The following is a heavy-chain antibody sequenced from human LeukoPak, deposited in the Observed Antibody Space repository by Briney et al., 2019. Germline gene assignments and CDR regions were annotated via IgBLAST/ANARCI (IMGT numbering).Heavy chain of an antibody. D-gene: IGHD3-3*01. CDR1: GGTFSSYA. Sequence: SVKVSCKASGGTFSSYAISWVRQAPGQGLEWMGRIIPIFGTANYAQKFQGRVTITTDESTSTANMELSSLRSEDTAVYYCASSSYYDFWSASYFDYWGQGTLVTVSS. CDR2: IIPIFGTA. J-gene: IGHJ4*02. V-gene: IGHV1-69*05. CDR3: ASSSYYDFWSASYFDY.